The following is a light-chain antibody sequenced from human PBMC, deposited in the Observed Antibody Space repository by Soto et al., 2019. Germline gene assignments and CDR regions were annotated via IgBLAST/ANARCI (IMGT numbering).Light chain of an antibody. Sequence: QSVLTQPPSVSGAPGQRVTISCAGGSSNIGAGYDVHWYQHIPGTAPKLLIYITTNRPSGVPDRFSGSRSGPSASLAISGLQAQDDADYFCPSYVSHLTTYTLGSGTIVTV. V-gene: IGLV1-40*01. CDR2: ITT. CDR3: PSYVSHLTTYT. CDR1: SSNIGAGYD. J-gene: IGLJ1*01.